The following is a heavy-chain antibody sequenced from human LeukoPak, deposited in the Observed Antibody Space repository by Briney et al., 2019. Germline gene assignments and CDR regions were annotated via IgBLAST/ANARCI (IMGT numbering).Heavy chain of an antibody. CDR3: ARDYDSSTYYWGSDY. J-gene: IGHJ4*02. CDR2: INPNSGGT. Sequence: ASVKVSCKASGYTFTGYYIHWVRQAPGQGLEWMGRINPNSGGTNYAQKFQGRVTMTRDTSISTAYMELSRLRSDDTAVYYCARDYDSSTYYWGSDYWGQGILVTVSS. V-gene: IGHV1-2*06. D-gene: IGHD3-22*01. CDR1: GYTFTGYY.